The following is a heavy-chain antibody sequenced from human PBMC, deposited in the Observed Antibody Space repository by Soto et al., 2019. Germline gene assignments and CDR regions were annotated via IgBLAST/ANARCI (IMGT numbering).Heavy chain of an antibody. Sequence: QVQLQESGPGLVKPSQTLSLTCTVSGGSISSGGYYCNWIRQLPGKGLEWIGYIYYSGNTHYNPSLKRRVTISVDTSKNQFSLKLASVTVADTAVYYCARTHGDYVALLSYWGQGTLVTVSS. CDR3: ARTHGDYVALLSY. D-gene: IGHD4-17*01. CDR1: GGSISSGGYY. CDR2: IYYSGNT. V-gene: IGHV4-31*03. J-gene: IGHJ4*02.